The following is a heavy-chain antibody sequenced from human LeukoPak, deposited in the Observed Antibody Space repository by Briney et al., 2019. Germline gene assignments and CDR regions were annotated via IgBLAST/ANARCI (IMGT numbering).Heavy chain of an antibody. D-gene: IGHD3-22*01. CDR2: IYYSGST. J-gene: IGHJ3*02. CDR3: ARDYPKYYDSSGYYFPDHAFDI. V-gene: IGHV4-31*03. CDR1: GGSISSGGYY. Sequence: PSQTLSLTCTVSGGSISSGGYYWSWIRQHPGTGLEWIGYIYYSGSTYYNPSLKSRVTISVDTSKNQFSLKLSSVTAADTAVYYCARDYPKYYDSSGYYFPDHAFDIWGQGTMVTVSS.